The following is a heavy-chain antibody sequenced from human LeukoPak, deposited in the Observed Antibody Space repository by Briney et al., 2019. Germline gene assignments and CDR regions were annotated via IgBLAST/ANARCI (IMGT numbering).Heavy chain of an antibody. V-gene: IGHV3-30-3*01. CDR1: GFTFSSYA. CDR2: ISYDGSNK. D-gene: IGHD1-26*01. J-gene: IGHJ4*02. CDR3: ASDIVGATHDY. Sequence: GGSLRLSCAASGFTFSSYAMHWVRQAPGKGLEWVAVISYDGSNKYYADSVKGRLTISRDNSKNTLYLQMNSLRAEDTAVYYCASDIVGATHDYWGQGTLVTVSS.